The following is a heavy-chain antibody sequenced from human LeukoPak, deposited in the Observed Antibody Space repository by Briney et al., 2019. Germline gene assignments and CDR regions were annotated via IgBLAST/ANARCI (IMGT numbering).Heavy chain of an antibody. CDR1: GFTFSSYG. Sequence: GRSLRLSCAASGFTFSSYGMPWVRQAPGKGLEWVAVIWYDGSNKYYADSVKGRFTISRDNSKNTLYLQMNSLRAEDTAVYCCAKCSGSDFHYGMDVWGQGTTVTVSS. CDR2: IWYDGSNK. V-gene: IGHV3-33*06. CDR3: AKCSGSDFHYGMDV. D-gene: IGHD3-10*02. J-gene: IGHJ6*02.